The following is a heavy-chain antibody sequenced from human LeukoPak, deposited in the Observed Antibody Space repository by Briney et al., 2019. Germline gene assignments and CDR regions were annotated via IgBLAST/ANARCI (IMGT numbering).Heavy chain of an antibody. CDR3: AREYQWLVGVDY. Sequence: GGSLRLSCAASGFTFSSYAMHWVRQAPGKGLGWVAVISYDGSNKYYADSVKGRFTISRDNSKNTLYLQMNSLRAEDTAVYYCAREYQWLVGVDYWGQGTLVTVSS. J-gene: IGHJ4*02. D-gene: IGHD6-19*01. CDR2: ISYDGSNK. CDR1: GFTFSSYA. V-gene: IGHV3-30*04.